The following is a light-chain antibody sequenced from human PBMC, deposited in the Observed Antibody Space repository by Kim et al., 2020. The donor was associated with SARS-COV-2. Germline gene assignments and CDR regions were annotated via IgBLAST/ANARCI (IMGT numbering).Light chain of an antibody. CDR2: ATS. Sequence: PGERATLSCRASLSIGSTLSWYQQKRGQAPRLSLYATSTRLPGIPDRFSGSGSGTDFTLTISRLEAEDFAVYYCQFYGTSSQTFGQGTKVDI. CDR1: LSIGST. J-gene: IGKJ1*01. V-gene: IGKV3-20*01. CDR3: QFYGTSSQT.